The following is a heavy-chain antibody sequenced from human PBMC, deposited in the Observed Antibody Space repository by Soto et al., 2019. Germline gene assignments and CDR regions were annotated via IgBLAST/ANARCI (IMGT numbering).Heavy chain of an antibody. CDR2: ISGGGGTT. J-gene: IGHJ4*02. CDR3: AKGRDTTILTSFDS. CDR1: GFTFNAYA. Sequence: EVQVLESGGGLVQPGGSLRLSCAASGFTFNAYAVTWARQAPGKGLEWVSTISGGGGTTYFADSVKGRFTISRDNSKNTVYLQMNSLRAEDTAVYYCAKGRDTTILTSFDSWGRGTLVTVSS. D-gene: IGHD5-18*01. V-gene: IGHV3-23*01.